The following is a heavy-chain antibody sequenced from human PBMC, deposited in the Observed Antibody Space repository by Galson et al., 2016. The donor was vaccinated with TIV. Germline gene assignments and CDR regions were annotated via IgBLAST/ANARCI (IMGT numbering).Heavy chain of an antibody. CDR3: AKVGKIGDYSWDAFDV. J-gene: IGHJ3*01. V-gene: IGHV3-23*01. CDR2: LSLSGAYT. CDR1: GFSFRNYV. D-gene: IGHD2-15*01. Sequence: SLRLSCAASGFSFRNYVMSWVRLAPGKGLEWVSSLSLSGAYTYYADSVKGRFTISRDNAKYTLFLQLNSLRAGDTAIYYCAKVGKIGDYSWDAFDVWGQGTVVTGSS.